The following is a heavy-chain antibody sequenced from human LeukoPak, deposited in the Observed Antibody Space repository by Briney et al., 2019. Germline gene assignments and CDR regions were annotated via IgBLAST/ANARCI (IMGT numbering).Heavy chain of an antibody. D-gene: IGHD1-26*01. J-gene: IGHJ3*02. Sequence: PGGCLRLSCAASGFTFTSYSMNWVRQAPGEGLEWVSSISSSISYIYYADSVKGRFTISRANAKNSLSLPMNLLRAEDTAVYYCARGGVGATIDIWGQGTMVTVSS. CDR1: GFTFTSYS. CDR2: ISSSISYI. CDR3: ARGGVGATIDI. V-gene: IGHV3-21*01.